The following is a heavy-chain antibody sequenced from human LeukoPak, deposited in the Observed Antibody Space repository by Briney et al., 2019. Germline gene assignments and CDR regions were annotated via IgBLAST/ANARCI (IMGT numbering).Heavy chain of an antibody. CDR2: IIPIFGTA. V-gene: IGHV1-69*06. CDR3: ARGARPPHYYYYMDV. CDR1: GGTFSNYA. Sequence: SVKVSCKASGGTFSNYAISWVRQAPGQGLEWVGGIIPIFGTANYAQKFQGRVTITADKSTSTAYMELSSLRSEDTAVYYCARGARPPHYYYYMDVWGKGTTVTVSS. D-gene: IGHD5-12*01. J-gene: IGHJ6*03.